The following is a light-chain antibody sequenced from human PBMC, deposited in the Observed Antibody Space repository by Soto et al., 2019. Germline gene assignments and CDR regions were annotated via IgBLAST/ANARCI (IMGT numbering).Light chain of an antibody. CDR1: SSDVGGYKY. J-gene: IGLJ2*01. V-gene: IGLV2-14*03. Sequence: QSALTQPASVFGSPGQSITISCTGTSSDVGGYKYVSWYQQHPGKAPKFIIYDVSNRPSGVSNRFSGSKSGNTASLTISGLQAEDEADYYCSSYISSSTLVFGGGTKLTVL. CDR2: DVS. CDR3: SSYISSSTLV.